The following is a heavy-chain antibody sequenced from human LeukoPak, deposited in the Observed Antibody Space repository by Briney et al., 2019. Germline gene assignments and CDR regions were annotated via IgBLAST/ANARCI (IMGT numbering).Heavy chain of an antibody. D-gene: IGHD3-16*01. CDR3: SRDGGEGGNSAFDI. Sequence: GGSLRLSCAASGFTFSDYILDWVRQAPGKGLEWVGRIRRGANSYSTEYAASVKGRFTISRDDSKNSLYLHMNSLKTEDTAVYHCSRDGGEGGNSAFDIWGQGTMVTVSS. CDR2: IRRGANSYST. CDR1: GFTFSDYI. J-gene: IGHJ3*02. V-gene: IGHV3-72*01.